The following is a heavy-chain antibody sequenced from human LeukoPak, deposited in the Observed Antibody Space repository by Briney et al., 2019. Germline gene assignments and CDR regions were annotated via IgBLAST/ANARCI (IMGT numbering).Heavy chain of an antibody. Sequence: GGSLRLSCAASGFTFSSYGMHWVRQAPGKGLEWVAVISYDGSNKYYADSVKGRFTISRDNSKNTLYLQTNSLRAEDTAVYYCAKDGMIVVLRNYFDYWGQGTLVTVSS. V-gene: IGHV3-30*18. CDR3: AKDGMIVVLRNYFDY. J-gene: IGHJ4*02. CDR1: GFTFSSYG. CDR2: ISYDGSNK. D-gene: IGHD3-22*01.